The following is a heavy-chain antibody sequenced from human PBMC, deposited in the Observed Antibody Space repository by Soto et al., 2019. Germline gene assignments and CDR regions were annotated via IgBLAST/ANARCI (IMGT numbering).Heavy chain of an antibody. CDR1: GGTFSSYA. CDR2: IIPIFGTA. V-gene: IGHV1-69*13. J-gene: IGHJ4*02. CDR3: ARAHDYSNRGDYFDY. Sequence: ASVKVSCKASGGTFSSYAISRVRQAPGQGLEWMGGIIPIFGTANYAQKFQGRVTITADESTSTAYMELSSLRSEDTAVYYCARAHDYSNRGDYFDYWGQGTLVTVSS. D-gene: IGHD4-4*01.